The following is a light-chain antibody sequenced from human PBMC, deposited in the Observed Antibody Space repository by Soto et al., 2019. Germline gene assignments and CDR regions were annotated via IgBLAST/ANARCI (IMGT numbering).Light chain of an antibody. Sequence: DIVMTQSPDSLAVSLGERATINCKSSQSVSYSSDKRNCLAWYQQKPGLPPKLLIYWASTREYGVPDRFSGTVSGTDFTLTISSLRAEDVAVYYCQQYYSSPLTFGGGTKVEIK. CDR2: WAS. CDR1: QSVSYSSDKRNC. V-gene: IGKV4-1*01. CDR3: QQYYSSPLT. J-gene: IGKJ4*01.